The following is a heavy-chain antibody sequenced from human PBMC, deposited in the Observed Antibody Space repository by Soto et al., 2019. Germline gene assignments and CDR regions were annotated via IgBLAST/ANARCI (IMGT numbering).Heavy chain of an antibody. CDR3: AKGYNYGYGDY. V-gene: IGHV1-18*01. J-gene: IGHJ4*02. CDR1: GYTFTTYG. Sequence: ASVKVSCKASGYTFTTYGISWVRQAPGQGLEWMGWISGYSGNTNYAQKFQGRVTMTTDTSTSTAYMELRSLRSADTAVYFCAKGYNYGYGDYWGLGTLVTVSS. CDR2: ISGYSGNT. D-gene: IGHD5-18*01.